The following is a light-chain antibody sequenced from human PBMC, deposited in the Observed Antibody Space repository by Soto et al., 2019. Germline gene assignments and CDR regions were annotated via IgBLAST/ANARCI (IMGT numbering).Light chain of an antibody. CDR1: SSNIGTYP. CDR3: AVWDDRLNGPV. V-gene: IGLV1-44*01. Sequence: QSLLTQPPSTSGTPGQRVSISCRGSSSNIGTYPVSWYQQVPGTAPTLLIYNINQRPSGVPDRFSGSKSGTSASLAISGLQSEDEADYYCAVWDDRLNGPVFGPGTKLTVL. J-gene: IGLJ1*01. CDR2: NIN.